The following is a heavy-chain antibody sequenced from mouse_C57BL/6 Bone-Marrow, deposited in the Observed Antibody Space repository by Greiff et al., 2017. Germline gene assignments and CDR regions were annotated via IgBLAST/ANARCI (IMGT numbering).Heavy chain of an antibody. CDR1: GFTFSSYG. V-gene: IGHV5-6*02. Sequence: EVKLVESGGDLVKPGGSLKLSCAASGFTFSSYGMSWVRQTPDKRLEWVATISSGGSYTYYPDSVKGRVTISRDNAKNTLYLQMSSLKSEDTAMYYCARGAYYLGGQGTLVTVSA. D-gene: IGHD2-10*01. CDR3: ARGAYYL. CDR2: ISSGGSYT. J-gene: IGHJ3*01.